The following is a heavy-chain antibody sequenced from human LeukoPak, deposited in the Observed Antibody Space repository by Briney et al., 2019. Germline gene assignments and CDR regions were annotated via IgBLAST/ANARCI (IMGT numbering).Heavy chain of an antibody. CDR3: ARVRGDILTGYLNYYYGMDV. CDR2: ISYDGSNK. J-gene: IGHJ6*04. Sequence: GGSLKLSCAASGFTFSSYAMHWVRQAPGKGLEWVAVISYDGSNKYYADSAKGRFTISRDNSKNTLYLQMNSLRAEDTAVYYCARVRGDILTGYLNYYYGMDVWGKGTTVTVSS. CDR1: GFTFSSYA. V-gene: IGHV3-30*04. D-gene: IGHD3-9*01.